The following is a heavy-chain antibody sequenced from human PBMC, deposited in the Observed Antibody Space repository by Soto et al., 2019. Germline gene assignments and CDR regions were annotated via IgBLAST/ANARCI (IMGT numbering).Heavy chain of an antibody. CDR2: INWNGGST. D-gene: IGHD6-19*01. Sequence: EVQLVESGGGVVRPGGSLRLSCAASGFTFDDYGMSWVRQAPGKGLEWVSGINWNGGSTGYADSVKVRFTISRDNAKNSLYLQMNSLRAEDTALYYCARARGIAVAGYYFDYWGQGTLVTVSS. J-gene: IGHJ4*02. CDR3: ARARGIAVAGYYFDY. CDR1: GFTFDDYG. V-gene: IGHV3-20*04.